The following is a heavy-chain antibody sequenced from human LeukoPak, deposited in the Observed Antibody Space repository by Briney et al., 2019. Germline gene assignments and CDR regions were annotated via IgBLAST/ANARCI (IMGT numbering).Heavy chain of an antibody. CDR2: INPDSGGT. CDR1: GYIFTDYY. D-gene: IGHD4-17*01. V-gene: IGHV1-2*02. CDR3: AAYGDYDDFDH. Sequence: VSVKVSCKATGYIFTDYYLHWVRQAPGQGLEWMGWINPDSGGTNYAPTFQGRVTMTRDASIRTVYMELTSLRFDDTAVYYCAAYGDYDDFDHWGQGTLVTVSS. J-gene: IGHJ4*02.